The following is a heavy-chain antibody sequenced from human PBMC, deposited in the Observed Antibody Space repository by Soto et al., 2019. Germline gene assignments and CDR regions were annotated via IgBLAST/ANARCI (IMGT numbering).Heavy chain of an antibody. CDR3: ARSAATGLDY. V-gene: IGHV4-4*02. CDR1: GGSMSSSNW. D-gene: IGHD2-15*01. Sequence: QVQLQESGPGLVKPSGTLSLTCTVSGGSMSSSNWWNWVRQSPGKGLEWIGEAHHSGRTNYNPSLXSXGXTXXVKTKNHFSRKWSSVTAADAAVYDCARSAATGLDYWGQGPLVTGSS. CDR2: AHHSGRT. J-gene: IGHJ4*02.